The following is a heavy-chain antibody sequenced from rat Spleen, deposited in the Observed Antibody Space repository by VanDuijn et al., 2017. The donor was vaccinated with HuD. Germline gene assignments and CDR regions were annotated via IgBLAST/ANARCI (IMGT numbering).Heavy chain of an antibody. Sequence: EVQLMESGGGLVQPGRSMRLSCAASGFNFSSYYMAWVRQAPTKGLEWVASIDTGGSNTYYRQSVKGRFTISRDNAKSTLYLRMDSLRSEDTATYYCTRKGELWGQGVMVTVSS. CDR3: TRKGEL. D-gene: IGHD5-1*01. CDR2: IDTGGSNT. J-gene: IGHJ2*01. V-gene: IGHV5-25*01. CDR1: GFNFSSYY.